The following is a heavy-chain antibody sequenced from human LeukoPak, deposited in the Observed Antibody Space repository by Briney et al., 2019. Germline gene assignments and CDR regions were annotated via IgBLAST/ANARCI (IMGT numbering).Heavy chain of an antibody. D-gene: IGHD6-13*01. J-gene: IGHJ4*02. V-gene: IGHV5-51*01. CDR1: GYSFTSYW. Sequence: GESLKISCKGSGYSFTSYWIGWVRQMPGKGLEWMGIIYPGDSDTRYSPSFQGQVTISADKSISTAYLQWSSLKASDTAMYYCARQTRIGSSWYVMDYWGQGTLVTVSS. CDR3: ARQTRIGSSWYVMDY. CDR2: IYPGDSDT.